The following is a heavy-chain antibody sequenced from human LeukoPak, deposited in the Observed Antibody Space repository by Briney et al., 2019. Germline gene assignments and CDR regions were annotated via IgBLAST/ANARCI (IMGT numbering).Heavy chain of an antibody. V-gene: IGHV3-74*01. Sequence: PGGSLRLSCAASGFTFSSYWMHWVRQAPGKGLVWVSRINSDGSSISYADSVKGRFTISRDNAKNTLDLQMNSLRAEDTAVYYCAAGFYFGDYWGQGTLVTVSS. D-gene: IGHD3-3*01. CDR3: AAGFYFGDY. CDR2: INSDGSSI. CDR1: GFTFSSYW. J-gene: IGHJ4*02.